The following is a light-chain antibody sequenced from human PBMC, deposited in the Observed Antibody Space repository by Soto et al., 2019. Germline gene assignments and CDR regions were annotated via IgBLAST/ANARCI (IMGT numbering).Light chain of an antibody. CDR2: GAS. Sequence: EIVMTQSPATKSVSSVERATLSCRAGQSVSSSYLGWYQQKPGQAPRLLMYGASSRATGIPERFSGSGSGTDFTLTISRLEPEDFAVYYCQQYGSSPRTFGQGTKVDIK. J-gene: IGKJ1*01. CDR1: QSVSSSY. V-gene: IGKV3-20*01. CDR3: QQYGSSPRT.